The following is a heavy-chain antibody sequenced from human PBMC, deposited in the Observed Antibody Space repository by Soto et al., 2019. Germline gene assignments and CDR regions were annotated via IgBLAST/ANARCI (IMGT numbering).Heavy chain of an antibody. CDR1: GYSFTSYW. Sequence: GESLKISCKGSGYSFTSYWISWVRQMPGKGLEWMGRIDPSDSYTNYSPSFQGHVTISADKYISTAYLQWSSLKASDTAVYYCARLRVVPAGNYYYYGMDVWGQGTTVTV. V-gene: IGHV5-10-1*01. J-gene: IGHJ6*02. CDR3: ARLRVVPAGNYYYYGMDV. CDR2: IDPSDSYT. D-gene: IGHD2-2*01.